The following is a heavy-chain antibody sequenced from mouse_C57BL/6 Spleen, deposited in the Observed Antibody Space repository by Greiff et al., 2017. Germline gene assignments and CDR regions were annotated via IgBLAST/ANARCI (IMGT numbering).Heavy chain of an antibody. V-gene: IGHV1-39*01. D-gene: IGHD3-1*01. Sequence: EVKVVESGPELVKPGASVKISCKASGYSFTDYNMNWVKQSNGKSLEWIGVINPNYGTTSYNQKFKGKATLTVDQSSSTAYMQLNSLTSEDSAVYYCAREGAARAMDYWGQGPSVTVSS. J-gene: IGHJ4*01. CDR3: AREGAARAMDY. CDR1: GYSFTDYN. CDR2: INPNYGTT.